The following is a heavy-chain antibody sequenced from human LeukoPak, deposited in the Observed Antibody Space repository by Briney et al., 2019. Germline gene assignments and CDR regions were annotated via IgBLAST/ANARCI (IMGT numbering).Heavy chain of an antibody. J-gene: IGHJ5*02. CDR3: ARGGGRFDPLFDP. CDR1: GGSISSSGYY. V-gene: IGHV4-39*07. Sequence: SETLSLTCTVSGGSISSSGYYWGWIRQPPGKGLEWIGSIYYSGSTYYNPSLKSRVTISVDTSKNQFSLKLSSVTAADTAVYYCARGGGRFDPLFDPWGQGTQVTVSS. D-gene: IGHD3-10*01. CDR2: IYYSGST.